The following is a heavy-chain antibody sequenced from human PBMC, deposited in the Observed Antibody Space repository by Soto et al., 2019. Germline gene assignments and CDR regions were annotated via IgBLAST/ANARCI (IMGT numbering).Heavy chain of an antibody. CDR2: ITGDGKAT. CDR1: GLTVSSSA. D-gene: IGHD3-3*01. Sequence: VKLSESGGGLVQPGGSLRLSCAASGLTVSSSAMTWVRQAPGKGLEWISSITGDGKATYYADSVKGRFTISKDISTNSLFLQMNSLRGEDTATYYCARITRSWGQGTLVTVSS. J-gene: IGHJ5*02. V-gene: IGHV3-23*01. CDR3: ARITRS.